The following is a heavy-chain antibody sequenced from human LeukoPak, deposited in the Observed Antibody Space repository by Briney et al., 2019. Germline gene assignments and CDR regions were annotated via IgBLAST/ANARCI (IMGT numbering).Heavy chain of an antibody. CDR3: ARDGHVLLWFGELWFDY. V-gene: IGHV3-23*01. CDR1: GLTFSTYS. J-gene: IGHJ4*02. CDR2: IYNSGAKI. D-gene: IGHD3-10*01. Sequence: GGSLRLSCAVSGLTFSTYSMTWVRQGPGKGLEWVSSIYNSGAKIFYADSVKGRFTISRDNSKNTLYLQMNSLRAEDTAVYYCARDGHVLLWFGELWFDYWGQGTLVTVSS.